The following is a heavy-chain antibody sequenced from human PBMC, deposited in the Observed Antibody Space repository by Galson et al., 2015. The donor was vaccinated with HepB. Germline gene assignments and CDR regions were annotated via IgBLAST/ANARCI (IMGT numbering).Heavy chain of an antibody. CDR1: GYTFTSYA. J-gene: IGHJ4*02. CDR2: INAGNGNT. D-gene: IGHD3-22*01. V-gene: IGHV1-3*01. Sequence: SVKVSCKASGYTFTSYAMHWVRQAPGQRLEWMGWINAGNGNTKYSQKFQGRVTITRDTSASTAYKELSSLRSEDTAVYYCAREGYYYDSSGYYSLRSRLFDHWGQGTLVTVSS. CDR3: AREGYYYDSSGYYSLRSRLFDH.